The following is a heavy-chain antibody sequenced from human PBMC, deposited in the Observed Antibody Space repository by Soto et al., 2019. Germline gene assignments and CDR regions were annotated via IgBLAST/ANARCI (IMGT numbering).Heavy chain of an antibody. Sequence: PSETLSLTCTVSGGSISSYYWSWIRQPPGKGLEWIGYIYYSGSTNYNPSLKSRVTISVDTSKNQFSLKLSSVTAADTAVYYCASLAAAGTGYYYYGMDVWGQGTTVTVSS. CDR2: IYYSGST. J-gene: IGHJ6*02. CDR1: GGSISSYY. D-gene: IGHD6-13*01. CDR3: ASLAAAGTGYYYYGMDV. V-gene: IGHV4-59*01.